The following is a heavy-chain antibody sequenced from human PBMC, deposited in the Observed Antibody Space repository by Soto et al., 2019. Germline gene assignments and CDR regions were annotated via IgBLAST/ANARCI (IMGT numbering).Heavy chain of an antibody. V-gene: IGHV4-4*02. CDR1: GRSISSSNW. Sequence: SETLSLNCAVSGRSISSSNWWSWVRQPPGKGLEWIGEIYHSGSTNYNQYHKNRITKSADKSKNQFSLMLSSVTAAYTAVYYCASASYYDSSGYPMDVWGQGTTVTVS. CDR3: ASASYYDSSGYPMDV. CDR2: IYHSGST. D-gene: IGHD3-22*01. J-gene: IGHJ6*02.